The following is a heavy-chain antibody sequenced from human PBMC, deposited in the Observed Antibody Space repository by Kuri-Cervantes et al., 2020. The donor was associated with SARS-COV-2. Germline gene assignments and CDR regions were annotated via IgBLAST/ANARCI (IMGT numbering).Heavy chain of an antibody. V-gene: IGHV3-21*04. CDR2: ISSSSSYI. Sequence: GGSLRLSCAASGFTFSSYSMNWVRQAPGKGLEWVSSISSSSSYIYYADSVKGRFTISRDNAKNSLYLQMNTLRAEDTAVYYCARDASWALDLWGQGTLVTVSS. CDR1: GFTFSSYS. J-gene: IGHJ5*02. D-gene: IGHD2-15*01. CDR3: ARDASWALDL.